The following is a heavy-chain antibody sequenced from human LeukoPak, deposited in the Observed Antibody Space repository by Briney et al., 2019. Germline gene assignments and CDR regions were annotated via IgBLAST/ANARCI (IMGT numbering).Heavy chain of an antibody. Sequence: GGSLRLSCAASGFTFSSYWMHWVRQAPGKGLVWVSRINSDGSSTNDADSVKGRFTISRDNAKNTLYLQMNSLRVEDTAVYYCARDYTTAVAGKLLGSWGQGTLVTVSS. CDR1: GFTFSSYW. CDR3: ARDYTTAVAGKLLGS. D-gene: IGHD6-19*01. CDR2: INSDGSST. J-gene: IGHJ5*02. V-gene: IGHV3-74*01.